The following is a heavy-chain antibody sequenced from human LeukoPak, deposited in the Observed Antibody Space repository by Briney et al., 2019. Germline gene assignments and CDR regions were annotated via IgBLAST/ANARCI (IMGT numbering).Heavy chain of an antibody. CDR3: AEDLDHGDIVVVPAAIPPDY. CDR1: GFTFSSYA. Sequence: PRGSLRLSCAASGFTFSSYAMSWVRQAPGKGLEWVSAVSGSGGSTYYADSVKGRFTISRDNSKNTLYLQMNSLRAEDTAVYYCAEDLDHGDIVVVPAAIPPDYWGQGTLVTVSS. D-gene: IGHD2-2*02. V-gene: IGHV3-23*01. J-gene: IGHJ4*02. CDR2: VSGSGGST.